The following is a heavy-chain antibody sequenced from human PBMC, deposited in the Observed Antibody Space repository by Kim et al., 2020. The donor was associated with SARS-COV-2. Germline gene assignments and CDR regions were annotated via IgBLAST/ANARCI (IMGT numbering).Heavy chain of an antibody. D-gene: IGHD6-13*01. CDR3: AKDGFYSSTGGYYYYGMDV. V-gene: IGHV3-9*01. J-gene: IGHJ6*02. Sequence: GRFTISRDNAKNSLYLQMNSLRAEDTALYYCAKDGFYSSTGGYYYYGMDVWGQGTTVTVSS.